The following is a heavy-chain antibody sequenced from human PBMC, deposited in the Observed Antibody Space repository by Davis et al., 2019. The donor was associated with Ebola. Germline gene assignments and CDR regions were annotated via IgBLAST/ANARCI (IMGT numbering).Heavy chain of an antibody. V-gene: IGHV4-59*04. CDR1: GGSISSYY. D-gene: IGHD3-22*01. CDR3: ARHSYYYDSSGYYSIPDY. CDR2: IHHSGNT. J-gene: IGHJ4*02. Sequence: SETLSLTCTVPGGSISSYYWSWIRQPPGKGLEWIGSIHHSGNTYYNPSLKSRVTMSVATSKNQFSLKLSSVTAADTAVYYCARHSYYYDSSGYYSIPDYWGQGTLVTVSS.